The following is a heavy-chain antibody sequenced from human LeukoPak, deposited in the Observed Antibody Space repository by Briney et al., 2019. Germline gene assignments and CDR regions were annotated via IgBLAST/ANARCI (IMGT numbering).Heavy chain of an antibody. CDR2: INPSGGST. CDR1: GYTFTGYY. D-gene: IGHD1-26*01. CDR3: ARDPKEGRWESRGTLAFDI. J-gene: IGHJ3*02. V-gene: IGHV1-46*01. Sequence: ASVKVSCKASGYTFTGYYMHWVRQAPGQGLEWMGIINPSGGSTSYAQKFQGRVTMTRDMSTSTVYMELSSLRSEDTAVYYCARDPKEGRWESRGTLAFDIWGQGTMVTVSS.